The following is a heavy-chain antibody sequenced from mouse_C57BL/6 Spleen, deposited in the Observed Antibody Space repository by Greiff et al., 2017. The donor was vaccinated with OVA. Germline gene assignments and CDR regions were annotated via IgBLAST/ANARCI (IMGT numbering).Heavy chain of an antibody. CDR3: ARHEERIYYDYDGRVFDY. CDR1: GYTFTEYT. CDR2: FYPGSGSI. J-gene: IGHJ2*01. Sequence: QVQLQQSGAELVKPGASVKLSCKASGYTFTEYTIHWVKQRSGQGLEWIGWFYPGSGSIKYNEKFKDKATLTADKSSSTVYMELSRLTSEDSAVYFCARHEERIYYDYDGRVFDYWGQGTTLTVSS. D-gene: IGHD2-4*01. V-gene: IGHV1-62-2*01.